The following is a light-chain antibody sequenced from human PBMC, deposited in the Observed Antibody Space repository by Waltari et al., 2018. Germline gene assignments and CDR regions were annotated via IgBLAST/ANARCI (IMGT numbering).Light chain of an antibody. J-gene: IGLJ2*01. Sequence: QSALTQPASVSGSPGQSITISCTGTSSDVGNYNLVSWYQQLPGKAPKLMIYELSKRPAGVSNRFSGSKPGNTASLTISGLQAEDEADYYCCSYAGSTTEFGGGTKVTVL. CDR2: ELS. CDR1: SSDVGNYNL. CDR3: CSYAGSTTE. V-gene: IGLV2-23*02.